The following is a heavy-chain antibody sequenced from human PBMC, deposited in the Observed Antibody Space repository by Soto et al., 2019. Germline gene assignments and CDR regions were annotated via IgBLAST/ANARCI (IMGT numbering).Heavy chain of an antibody. V-gene: IGHV3-49*03. CDR3: TRFWIPWRYFDY. Sequence: GGSLRLSCTASGFTFGDYAMSWFRQAPGKGLEWVGFIRSKAYGGTTGYAASVKGRFTISRDDSKSIAYLQMNSLKTEDTAVYYCTRFWIPWRYFDYWGQGTLVTVSS. CDR2: IRSKAYGGTT. CDR1: GFTFGDYA. D-gene: IGHD3-3*01. J-gene: IGHJ4*02.